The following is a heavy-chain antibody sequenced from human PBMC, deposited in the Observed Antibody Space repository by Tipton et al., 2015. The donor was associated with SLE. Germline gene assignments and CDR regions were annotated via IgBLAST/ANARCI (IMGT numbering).Heavy chain of an antibody. Sequence: TLSLTCTVSGGSISISRYYWGWIRQPPGKGLEWIGNIYYNGVTYSTPSLKSRVTISVDTSKNQFSLRLSSVTAADTAVYYCAKYGGTLQTHFDYWGQGTPVTVSP. CDR3: AKYGGTLQTHFDY. D-gene: IGHD4-23*01. V-gene: IGHV4-39*01. CDR1: GGSISISRYY. J-gene: IGHJ4*02. CDR2: IYYNGVT.